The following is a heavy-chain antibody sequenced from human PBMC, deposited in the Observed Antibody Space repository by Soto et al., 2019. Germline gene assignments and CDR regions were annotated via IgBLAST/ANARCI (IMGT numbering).Heavy chain of an antibody. CDR3: AGGIAARHLGY. CDR2: IYHSGST. Sequence: QLQLQESGSGLVKPSQTLSLTCAVSGGSISSGGYSWSWIRQPPGKGLEWIGYIYHSGSTYYNPSLKXRVTXSXYRSKNQFSLKLSSETAADTAVYYCAGGIAARHLGYWGQGTLVTVSS. CDR1: GGSISSGGYS. D-gene: IGHD6-6*01. J-gene: IGHJ4*02. V-gene: IGHV4-30-2*01.